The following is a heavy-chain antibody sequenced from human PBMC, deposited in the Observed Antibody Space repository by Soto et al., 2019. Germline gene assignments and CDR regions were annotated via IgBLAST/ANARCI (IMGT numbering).Heavy chain of an antibody. CDR3: ARGYYDILTGYYRVGGPGYYYGMDV. D-gene: IGHD3-9*01. CDR1: GFTFSSYA. V-gene: IGHV3-30-3*01. Sequence: QVQLGESGGGVVQPGRSLRLSCAASGFTFSSYAMHWVRQAPGKGLEWVAVISYDGSNKYYADSVKGRFTISRDNSKNTLYLQMNSLRAEDTAVYYCARGYYDILTGYYRVGGPGYYYGMDVWGQGTTVTVSS. J-gene: IGHJ6*02. CDR2: ISYDGSNK.